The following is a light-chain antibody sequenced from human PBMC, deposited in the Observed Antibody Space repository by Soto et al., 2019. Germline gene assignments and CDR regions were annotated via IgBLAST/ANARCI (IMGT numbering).Light chain of an antibody. J-gene: IGKJ4*01. CDR2: GAS. Sequence: EIVLTQSPGTLSVSPGERVALSCRASQSVGRNFLAWYQHKPGQAPRLLIHGASTRATGIPDRFSGSGSGTDFTLTISRLEPEDFAVFYCQQYAYSPLTFGGGTKVETK. V-gene: IGKV3-20*01. CDR3: QQYAYSPLT. CDR1: QSVGRNF.